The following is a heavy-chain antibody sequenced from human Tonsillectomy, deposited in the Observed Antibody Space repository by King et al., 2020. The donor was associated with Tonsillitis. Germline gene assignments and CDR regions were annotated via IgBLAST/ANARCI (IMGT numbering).Heavy chain of an antibody. CDR2: IYPGDSDT. J-gene: IGHJ4*02. CDR3: ARPRHCGGDCYSHYYFDY. Sequence: QLVQSGAEVKKPGESLKISCKGSGYSFTSYWIGWVRQIPGKGLEWMGIIYPGDSDTRYSPSFQGQVTISADKSISTAYLQWSSLKASDTAMYYCARPRHCGGDCYSHYYFDYWGQGTLVTVSS. V-gene: IGHV5-51*01. CDR1: GYSFTSYW. D-gene: IGHD2-21*02.